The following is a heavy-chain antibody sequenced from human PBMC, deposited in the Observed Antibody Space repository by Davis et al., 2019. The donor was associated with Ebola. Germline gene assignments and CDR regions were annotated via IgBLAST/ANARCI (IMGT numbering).Heavy chain of an antibody. D-gene: IGHD3-10*01. J-gene: IGHJ5*02. CDR1: GFTFTSSA. CDR2: IVVGSGNT. V-gene: IGHV1-58*01. Sequence: SVKVSCKASGFTFTSSAVQWVRQARGQRLEWIGWIVVGSGNTNYAQKFQERVTITRDMPTSTAYMELSSPRSEDTAVYYCAAGYPPWGELFPWGQGTLVTVSS. CDR3: AAGYPPWGELFP.